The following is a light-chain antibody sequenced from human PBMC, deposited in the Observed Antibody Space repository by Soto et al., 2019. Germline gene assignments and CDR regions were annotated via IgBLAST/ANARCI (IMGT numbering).Light chain of an antibody. CDR2: GAS. Sequence: EIVITQSPATLSLSPGERANLYCRASQTVGSNLAWYQKKPGQDPRIVLYGASSRAIGIPDRFSGSGSGTDFYLTISRLETEDFALYECQQYGSSPITFGQGTRLEIK. J-gene: IGKJ5*01. V-gene: IGKV3-20*01. CDR3: QQYGSSPIT. CDR1: QTVGSN.